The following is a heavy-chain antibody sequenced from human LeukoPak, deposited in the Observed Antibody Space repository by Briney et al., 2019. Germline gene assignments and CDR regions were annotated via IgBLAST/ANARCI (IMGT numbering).Heavy chain of an antibody. CDR1: GFIFSDFA. V-gene: IGHV3-23*01. Sequence: GGSLRLSSAAAGFIFSDFAMYWVRQAPGKGLEYVSVISASGYTTDYADAVRGRFTISRDNSKNTLYLQMNSLRAEDTAVYYCAKGGRGTYYSDSWGQGTLVTVPS. J-gene: IGHJ4*02. CDR3: AKGGRGTYYSDS. D-gene: IGHD3-16*01. CDR2: ISASGYTT.